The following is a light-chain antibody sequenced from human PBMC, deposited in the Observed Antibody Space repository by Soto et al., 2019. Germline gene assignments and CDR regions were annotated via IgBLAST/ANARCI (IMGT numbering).Light chain of an antibody. CDR2: SDN. V-gene: IGLV1-44*01. CDR3: SSWDDFLQGRV. CDR1: SSNIGRNI. J-gene: IGLJ3*02. Sequence: QSVLTQPPSASGTPGQRVTIYCSGTSSNIGRNIVLWYQQVPGKAPKFLIYSDNERPSGVPDRFSASKSGTSASLAISGLQSVDEADYYCSSWDDFLQGRVFGGGTKVTFL.